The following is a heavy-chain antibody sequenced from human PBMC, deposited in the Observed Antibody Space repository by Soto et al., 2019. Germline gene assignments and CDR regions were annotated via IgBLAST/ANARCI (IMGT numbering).Heavy chain of an antibody. Sequence: APLKVSCKASGYTFPPFYINWVRQAPGQRPEWMGWMNPNSGNTGYAQKFQGRVTMTRNTSISTAYMELSSLRSEDTAVYYCARSGGGHYDPLYYYYYMDVWGKGTTVTVSS. CDR1: GYTFPPFY. CDR3: ARSGGGHYDPLYYYYYMDV. J-gene: IGHJ6*03. D-gene: IGHD5-12*01. CDR2: MNPNSGNT. V-gene: IGHV1-8*01.